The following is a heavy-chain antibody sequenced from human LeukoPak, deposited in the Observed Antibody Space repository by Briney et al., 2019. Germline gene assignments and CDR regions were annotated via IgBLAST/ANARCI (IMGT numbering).Heavy chain of an antibody. CDR2: ISYDGSNK. J-gene: IGHJ4*02. CDR3: ARGYGDYSLPDY. CDR1: GFTFSSYA. D-gene: IGHD4-17*01. Sequence: GRSLRLSCAASGFTFSSYAMHWVRQAPGKGLEWVAVISYDGSNKYYADSVEGRFTISRDNSKNTLYLQMNSLRAEDTAVYYCARGYGDYSLPDYWGQGTLVTVSS. V-gene: IGHV3-30-3*01.